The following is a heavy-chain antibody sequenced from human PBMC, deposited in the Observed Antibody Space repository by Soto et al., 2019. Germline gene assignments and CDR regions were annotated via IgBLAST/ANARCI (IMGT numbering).Heavy chain of an antibody. CDR3: ARGFQPYYYYGMDV. CDR2: IIPIFCTA. D-gene: IGHD2-21*01. V-gene: IGHV1-69*13. J-gene: IGHJ6*02. Sequence: SVKVSCKASRGTFSSYAISWVRQAGGQGLEWMGGIIPIFCTANYAQKFQGRVTITADEATSTAYMELSSLRSEDTAVYYCARGFQPYYYYGMDVWGQGTTVTVSS. CDR1: RGTFSSYA.